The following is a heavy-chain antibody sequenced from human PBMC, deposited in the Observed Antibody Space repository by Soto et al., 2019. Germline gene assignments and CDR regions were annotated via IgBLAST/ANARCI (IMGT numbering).Heavy chain of an antibody. Sequence: ASVEVSCKASGYTLTSYCISWVRQAPGQGLEWMGWVSAYNGNTNYAQKLQGRVTMTTDTSTSTAYMELRSLRSDDTAVYYCARSSGYSYGFDYWGQGTLVTVSS. CDR1: GYTLTSYC. V-gene: IGHV1-18*01. J-gene: IGHJ4*02. CDR2: VSAYNGNT. CDR3: ARSSGYSYGFDY. D-gene: IGHD5-18*01.